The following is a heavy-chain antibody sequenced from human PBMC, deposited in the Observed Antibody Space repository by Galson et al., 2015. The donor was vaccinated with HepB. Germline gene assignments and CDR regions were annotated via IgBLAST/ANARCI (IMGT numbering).Heavy chain of an antibody. V-gene: IGHV3-23*01. CDR2: ISGNGAST. J-gene: IGHJ3*02. CDR3: AKVVGGVTDAFDI. D-gene: IGHD3-16*01. Sequence: SLRLSCAASGFTFLNYAMHWVRQAPGKGLEWVSVISGNGASTYYTDSVKGRFTIFRDNSQNTVYLQMNSLRAEDTALYYCAKVVGGVTDAFDIWGQGTMDTVSS. CDR1: GFTFLNYA.